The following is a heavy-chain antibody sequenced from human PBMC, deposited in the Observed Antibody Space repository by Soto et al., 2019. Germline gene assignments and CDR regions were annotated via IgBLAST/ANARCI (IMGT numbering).Heavy chain of an antibody. CDR3: AKAPYDFWSGYYPFMDV. CDR1: GFTFSSYA. D-gene: IGHD3-3*01. Sequence: PGGSLRLSCAASGFTFSSYAMSWVRQAPGKGLEWVSAISGSGGSTYYADSVKGRFTISRDNSENTLYLQMNSLRAEDTAVYYCAKAPYDFWSGYYPFMDVWGKGTTVTVSS. CDR2: ISGSGGST. J-gene: IGHJ6*03. V-gene: IGHV3-23*01.